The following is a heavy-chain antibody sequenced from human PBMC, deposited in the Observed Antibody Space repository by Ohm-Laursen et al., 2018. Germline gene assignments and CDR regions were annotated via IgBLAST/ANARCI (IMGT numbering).Heavy chain of an antibody. V-gene: IGHV3-21*01. D-gene: IGHD1-7*01. CDR3: ASITGTRVR. CDR1: GFTFSSYS. Sequence: SLRLSCTASGFTFSSYSMNWVRQAPGKGLEWVSSISSSSSHIYYADSVKGRFTVSRDNAKNSLYLQMNSLRAEDTAVYYCASITGTRVRWGQGTLVTVSS. CDR2: ISSSSSHI. J-gene: IGHJ4*02.